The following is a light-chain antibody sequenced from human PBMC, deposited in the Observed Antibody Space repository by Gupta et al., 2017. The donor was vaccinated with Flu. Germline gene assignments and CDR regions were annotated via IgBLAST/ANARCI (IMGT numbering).Light chain of an antibody. CDR3: QHDGSSPYT. CDR2: GGS. CDR1: QSVSSSS. V-gene: IGKV3-20*01. J-gene: IGKJ2*01. Sequence: EIVLMQSPGSLSLSPGESATLSCRASQSVSSSSLAWYQQKSCQAPRLVIYGGSTRATGIPDRFSGSGSGTDFALTISMLEPEDFAVYYCQHDGSSPYTFGQGTRVEIK.